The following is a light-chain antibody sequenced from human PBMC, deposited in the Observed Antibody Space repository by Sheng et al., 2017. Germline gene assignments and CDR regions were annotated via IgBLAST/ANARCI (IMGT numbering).Light chain of an antibody. CDR3: QQRANRVRIT. V-gene: IGKV3-11*01. CDR1: QSVSSY. CDR2: DAS. J-gene: IGKJ4*01. Sequence: EIVLTQSPGTLSLSPGERATLSCRASQSVSSYLAWYQQKPGQAPRLLIYDASNRATGIPARFSGSGSGTDFTLTISSLEPEDFAVYFCQQRANRVRITFGGGTKVEV.